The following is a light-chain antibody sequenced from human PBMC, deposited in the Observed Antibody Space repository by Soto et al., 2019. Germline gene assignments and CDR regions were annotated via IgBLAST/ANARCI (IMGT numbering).Light chain of an antibody. CDR3: CSYAVSSTNVV. CDR1: SSDVGGYNY. J-gene: IGLJ2*01. CDR2: DVS. V-gene: IGLV2-11*01. Sequence: QSALTQPRSVSGSPGQSVTLSCTGTSSDVGGYNYVSWYQQYPGKAPKLIIYDVSKRPSGVPDRFSGSKSGNTASLTISGLQAEDEADYYCCSYAVSSTNVVFGGGTKLTVL.